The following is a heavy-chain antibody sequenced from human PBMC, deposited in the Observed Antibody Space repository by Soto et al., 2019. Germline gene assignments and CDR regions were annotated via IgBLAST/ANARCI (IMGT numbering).Heavy chain of an antibody. V-gene: IGHV4-39*01. CDR3: ASGSNPQDHWFDP. D-gene: IGHD4-4*01. CDR2: IYYSGST. Sequence: SETLSLTCPVSGGSISSSSYYWGWIRQPPGKGLEWIGSIYYSGSTYYNPSLKSRVTISVDTSKNQFSLKLSSVTAADTAVYYCASGSNPQDHWFDPGGQGTLVTVSS. CDR1: GGSISSSSYY. J-gene: IGHJ5*02.